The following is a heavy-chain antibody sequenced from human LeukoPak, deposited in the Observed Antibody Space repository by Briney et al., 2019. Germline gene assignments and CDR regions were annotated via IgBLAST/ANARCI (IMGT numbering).Heavy chain of an antibody. CDR3: AMCLSGYYLGFDY. V-gene: IGHV1-2*02. J-gene: IGHJ4*02. CDR2: INPNSGGT. D-gene: IGHD3-3*01. Sequence: ASVKVSCKASGYTFTGYYMHWVRQAPGQGLEWLGWINPNSGGTNYAQKFQGRVTMTRDTSISTAYMELSRLRSDDTAVYYCAMCLSGYYLGFDYWGQGTLVTVSS. CDR1: GYTFTGYY.